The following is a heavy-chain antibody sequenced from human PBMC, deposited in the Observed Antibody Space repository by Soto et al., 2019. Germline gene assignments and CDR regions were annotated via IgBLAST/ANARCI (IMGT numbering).Heavy chain of an antibody. Sequence: QVQLVESGGGVVQPGRSLRLSCAASGFTFSSYAMHWVRQAPGKGLEWVAVISYDGSNKYYADSVKGRFTISRDNSKNTLYLQMNSLRAEDTAVYYCARGTDDSSGHDAFDIWGQGTMVTVSS. V-gene: IGHV3-30-3*01. CDR1: GFTFSSYA. CDR2: ISYDGSNK. D-gene: IGHD3-22*01. J-gene: IGHJ3*02. CDR3: ARGTDDSSGHDAFDI.